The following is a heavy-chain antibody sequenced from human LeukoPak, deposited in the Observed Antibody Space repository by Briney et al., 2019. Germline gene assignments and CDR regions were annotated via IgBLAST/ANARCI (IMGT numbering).Heavy chain of an antibody. J-gene: IGHJ3*02. V-gene: IGHV1-8*01. CDR3: ARLYYYDSSGYDAFDI. CDR2: MNPNSGNT. CDR1: GYTFTSYD. D-gene: IGHD3-22*01. Sequence: ASVKVSCKASGYTFTSYDINWVRQATGQGLEWMGWMNPNSGNTGYAQKFQGRVTMTRNTSISTAYMELSSLRSEDTAVYYCARLYYYDSSGYDAFDIWGQGTMVTVSS.